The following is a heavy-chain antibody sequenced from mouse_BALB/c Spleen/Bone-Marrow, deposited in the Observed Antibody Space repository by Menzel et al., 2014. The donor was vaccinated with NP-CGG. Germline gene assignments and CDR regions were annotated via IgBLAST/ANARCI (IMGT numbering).Heavy chain of an antibody. Sequence: EVNLVDSGPELVKPGASVKISCKASGYSFTGYFMNWVVQSHGKSLEWIGRINPYNGDTFYNQKFKGKATLTVDKSSSTAHMELRSLASEDSAVYYCARSGYYGSSYFDYWGQGTTLTVSS. CDR2: INPYNGDT. D-gene: IGHD1-1*01. J-gene: IGHJ2*01. V-gene: IGHV1-20*02. CDR1: GYSFTGYF. CDR3: ARSGYYGSSYFDY.